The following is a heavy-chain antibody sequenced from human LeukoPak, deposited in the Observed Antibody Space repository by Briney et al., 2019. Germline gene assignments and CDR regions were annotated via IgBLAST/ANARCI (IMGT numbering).Heavy chain of an antibody. CDR3: ARVIDDYGGNRGGAVDY. J-gene: IGHJ4*02. CDR2: IGGSGATT. CDR1: GFSFSAYG. D-gene: IGHD4-23*01. Sequence: GGSLRLSCAASGFSFSAYGMNWVRQAPGKGLEWVSAIGGSGATTYYADSVRGRFTISRDNSKNTMYLQMNSLRAEDTAVYYCARVIDDYGGNRGGAVDYWGQGTLVTVSS. V-gene: IGHV3-23*01.